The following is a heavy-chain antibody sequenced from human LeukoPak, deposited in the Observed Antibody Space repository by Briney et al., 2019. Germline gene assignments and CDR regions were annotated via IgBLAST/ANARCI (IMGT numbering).Heavy chain of an antibody. D-gene: IGHD3-3*01. V-gene: IGHV3-30*02. CDR1: GFTFSSYG. J-gene: IGHJ4*02. Sequence: GGSLRLSGAASGFTFSSYGMHWVRKAPGKGLEGGAFIRYDGSNKYYADSVKGRFTISRDNSKNTLYLQMNSLRAEDTAVYYCAKAGSGLGFWYFDYWGQGTLVTVSS. CDR2: IRYDGSNK. CDR3: AKAGSGLGFWYFDY.